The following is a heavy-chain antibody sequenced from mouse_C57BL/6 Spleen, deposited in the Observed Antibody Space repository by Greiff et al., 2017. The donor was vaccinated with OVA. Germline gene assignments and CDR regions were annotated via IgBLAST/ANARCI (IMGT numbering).Heavy chain of an antibody. CDR2: IDPETGGT. Sequence: QVQLQQSGAELVRPGASVTLSCKASGYTFTDYEMHWVKQTPVHGLEWIGAIDPETGGTAYNQKFKGKAILTADKSSSTAYMELRSLTSEDSAVYYCTRDRYYGSDYAMDYWGQGTSVTVSS. CDR1: GYTFTDYE. V-gene: IGHV1-15*01. D-gene: IGHD1-1*01. J-gene: IGHJ4*01. CDR3: TRDRYYGSDYAMDY.